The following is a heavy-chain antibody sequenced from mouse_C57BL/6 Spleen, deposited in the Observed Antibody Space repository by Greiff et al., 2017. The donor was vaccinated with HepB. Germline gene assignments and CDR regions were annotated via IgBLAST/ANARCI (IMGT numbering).Heavy chain of an antibody. CDR3: ARRYDYDGAWFAY. CDR2: ISYDGSN. J-gene: IGHJ3*01. V-gene: IGHV3-6*01. D-gene: IGHD2-4*01. CDR1: GYSITSGYY. Sequence: ESGPGLVKPSQSLSLTCSVTGYSITSGYYWNWIRQFPGNKLEWMGYISYDGSNNYNPSLKNRISITRDTSKNQFFLKLNSVTTEDTATYYCARRYDYDGAWFAYWGQGTLVTVSA.